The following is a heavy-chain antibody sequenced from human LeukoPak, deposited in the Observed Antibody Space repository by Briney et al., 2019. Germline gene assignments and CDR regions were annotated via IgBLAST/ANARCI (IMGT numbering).Heavy chain of an antibody. V-gene: IGHV1-8*01. CDR3: ARDLQRGYSYGSEIDY. CDR2: MNPNSGNT. D-gene: IGHD5-18*01. Sequence: ASVKVSCKASGYTFTSYDINWVRQATGQGLEWMGWMNPNSGNTGYAQKFQGRVTMTRNTSISTAYMELSSLRSDDTAVYYCARDLQRGYSYGSEIDYWGQGTLVTVSS. CDR1: GYTFTSYD. J-gene: IGHJ4*02.